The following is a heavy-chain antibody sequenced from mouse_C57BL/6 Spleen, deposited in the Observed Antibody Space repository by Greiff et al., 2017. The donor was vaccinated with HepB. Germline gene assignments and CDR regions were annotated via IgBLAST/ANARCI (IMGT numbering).Heavy chain of an antibody. J-gene: IGHJ1*03. V-gene: IGHV1-82*01. CDR1: GYAFSSSW. CDR2: IYPGDGDT. D-gene: IGHD2-3*01. Sequence: QVQLQQSGPELVKPGASVKISCKASGYAFSSSWMNWVKQRPGKGLEWIGRIYPGDGDTNYNGKFKGKATLTADKSSSTAYMQLSSLTSEDSAVYFCARTYYDGYYDWYFDVWGTGTTVTVSS. CDR3: ARTYYDGYYDWYFDV.